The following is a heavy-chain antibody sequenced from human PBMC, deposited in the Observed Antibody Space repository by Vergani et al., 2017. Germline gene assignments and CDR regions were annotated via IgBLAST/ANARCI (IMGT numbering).Heavy chain of an antibody. D-gene: IGHD3-10*01. J-gene: IGHJ4*02. CDR3: ARHGGSGNFYHLFDS. CDR2: FHHTGMT. CDR1: GGSFSGYF. V-gene: IGHV4-34*01. Sequence: QVQLQQWGAGLLKPSETLSLTCAVYGGSFSGYFWGWIRRPPGKALEWIASFHHTGMTYNNPSLKSRVTISVDTSKNLISLKLNSVTAADTALYYCARHGGSGNFYHLFDSWGQGTLVTVSS.